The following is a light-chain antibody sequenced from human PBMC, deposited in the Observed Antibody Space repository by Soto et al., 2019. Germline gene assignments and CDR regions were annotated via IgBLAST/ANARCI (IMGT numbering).Light chain of an antibody. V-gene: IGKV1-39*01. J-gene: IGKJ4*01. CDR3: QQSSKTTPLP. CDR1: QSISSD. Sequence: ANSAVALSASLSDRVTITCRASQSISSDLNWYQQKPGKAPKLLIYAASSLQSGVPSRFSSSGSGTDFTLTISSRQPAEVATYYCQQSSKTTPLPFGGGTKVAIK. CDR2: AAS.